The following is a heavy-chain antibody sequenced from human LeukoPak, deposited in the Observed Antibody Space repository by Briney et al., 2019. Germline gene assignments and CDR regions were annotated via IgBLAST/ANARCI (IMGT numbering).Heavy chain of an antibody. V-gene: IGHV3-13*04. CDR2: IGTAGDT. CDR3: ARGMGATTQSLFDQ. D-gene: IGHD1-26*01. CDR1: GFTFSSYG. J-gene: IGHJ4*02. Sequence: GRSLRLSCAASGFTFSSYGMHWVRQATGKGLEWVSGIGTAGDTYYPGSVKGRFTISRENAKNSLYLQMNSLRAGDTAVYYCARGMGATTQSLFDQWGQGTLVTVSS.